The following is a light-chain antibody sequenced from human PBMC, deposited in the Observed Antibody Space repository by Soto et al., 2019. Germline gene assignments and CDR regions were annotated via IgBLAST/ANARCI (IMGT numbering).Light chain of an antibody. CDR3: QQSATCPFT. CDR1: QDISNS. V-gene: IGKV1-16*01. J-gene: IGKJ3*01. CDR2: ATS. Sequence: DLQMTQSPSSLSASVGDRVTITCRASQDISNSLGWFQQQPGKVPKSLIFATSNLQSGVSSRFSGSRSGTDFTLTISSLQPEDFGTYCCQQSATCPFTFGPGTTVDIK.